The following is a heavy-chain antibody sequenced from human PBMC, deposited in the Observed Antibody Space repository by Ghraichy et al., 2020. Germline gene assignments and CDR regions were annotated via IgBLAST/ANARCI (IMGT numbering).Heavy chain of an antibody. Sequence: SETLSLTCTISGGSVSSYHWSWIRQPPGKGLEWIGHIYNSGSMNYNSSLKSRLTISVDTSKNQFSLKLSSVTVADTAVYYCARFSFGSGGPFDYWGQGTLVTVSP. J-gene: IGHJ4*02. CDR1: GGSVSSYH. CDR3: ARFSFGSGGPFDY. V-gene: IGHV4-59*02. D-gene: IGHD3-10*01. CDR2: IYNSGSM.